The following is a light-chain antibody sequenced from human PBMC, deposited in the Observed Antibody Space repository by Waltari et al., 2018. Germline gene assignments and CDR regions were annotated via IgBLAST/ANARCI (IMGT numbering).Light chain of an antibody. J-gene: IGKJ2*01. V-gene: IGKV3-15*01. CDR3: QQYDNWPPYT. Sequence: EIVMTQSPATLSVSPGDRANISCMASQSVNRNLAWYQQKPGQAPSILIYTASTRATGVPARVSGSGSGTQFTLTISSLQSEDFAVYYCQQYDNWPPYTFGQGTNLEIK. CDR1: QSVNRN. CDR2: TAS.